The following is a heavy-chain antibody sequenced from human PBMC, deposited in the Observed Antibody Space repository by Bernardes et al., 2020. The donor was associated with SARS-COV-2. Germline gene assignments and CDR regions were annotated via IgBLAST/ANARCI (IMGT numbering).Heavy chain of an antibody. V-gene: IGHV4-39*01. Sequence: SETLSLTCTVSGASISTGRYYWGWIRQPPGKGLEWIGSIYYGGSTYNNPSLESRITISVDTSRNLFSLQLTSVTAGDTAVYYCASREWGTFDYWGPGTLVTVSS. J-gene: IGHJ4*02. CDR2: IYYGGST. D-gene: IGHD3-3*01. CDR3: ASREWGTFDY. CDR1: GASISTGRYY.